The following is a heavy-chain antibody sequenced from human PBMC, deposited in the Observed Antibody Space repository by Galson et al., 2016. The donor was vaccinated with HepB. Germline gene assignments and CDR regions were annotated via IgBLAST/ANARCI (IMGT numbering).Heavy chain of an antibody. CDR1: GFTFSRYG. Sequence: SLRLSCAASGFTFSRYGTHWVRQAPGKGLEWLAVIWFDGINKYYADSVKGRFTISRDGSQTTVYLQMSSLRAEDTAVYYCARQIGGHCSDGTCSYDAFDIWGQGTMVTVSS. CDR2: IWFDGINK. J-gene: IGHJ3*02. D-gene: IGHD2-15*01. CDR3: ARQIGGHCSDGTCSYDAFDI. V-gene: IGHV3-33*01.